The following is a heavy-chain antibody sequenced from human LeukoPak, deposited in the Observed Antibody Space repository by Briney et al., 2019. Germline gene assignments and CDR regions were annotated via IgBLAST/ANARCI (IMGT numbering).Heavy chain of an antibody. CDR3: ARDRVVISVLDY. V-gene: IGHV4-61*02. J-gene: IGHJ4*02. D-gene: IGHD4-23*01. CDR1: GGSISNGSYY. CDR2: IYTSGST. Sequence: SETLSLTCTVSGGSISNGSYYWSWIRQPAGKGLEWIGRIYTSGSTNYNPSLTSRVTISVDPSKNQFSLKLSSVTATDTAVYYCARDRVVISVLDYWGQGALVTVSS.